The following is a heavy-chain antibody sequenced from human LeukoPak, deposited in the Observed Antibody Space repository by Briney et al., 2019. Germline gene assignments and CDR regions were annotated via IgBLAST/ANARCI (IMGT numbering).Heavy chain of an antibody. D-gene: IGHD3/OR15-3a*01. J-gene: IGHJ4*02. V-gene: IGHV3-30*02. CDR1: GFTFSDYG. CDR2: IRYDGSKK. Sequence: GGSPRLSCAASGFTFSDYGMHWVRQAPGKGLEWVTFIRYDGSKKYYADSVKGRFTFSRDNSKNMLYLQMNSLRADDTAIYYCVKGRDFYFDYWGQGTLVTVSS. CDR3: VKGRDFYFDY.